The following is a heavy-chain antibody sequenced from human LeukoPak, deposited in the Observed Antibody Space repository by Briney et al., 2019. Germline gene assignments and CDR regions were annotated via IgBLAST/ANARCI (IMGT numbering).Heavy chain of an antibody. CDR1: GFTFRRYW. D-gene: IGHD2-8*01. J-gene: IGHJ4*02. V-gene: IGHV3-74*01. CDR3: VRDLILVWTPGDDFDY. CDR2: INEDGRNL. Sequence: GGSLRLSYAPSGFTFRRYWMHWVRQAPAKGLAGVSRINEDGRNLTYEDSVKGRFTISRDNTKNTLYLQMNSLRAEDTAVYYCVRDLILVWTPGDDFDYWGQGTLVTVSS.